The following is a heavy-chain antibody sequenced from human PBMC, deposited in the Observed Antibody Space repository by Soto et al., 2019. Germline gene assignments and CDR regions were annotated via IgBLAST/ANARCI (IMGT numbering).Heavy chain of an antibody. CDR3: AREKTSYGMDV. Sequence: QVQLVQSGAEVKKPGASVKVSCKASGYTFTSYDINWVRQATGQGLEWMGWMNPNSGNTGYAQKFQGRVTMPRNKSISTAYMELSILRSEDTAVYYCAREKTSYGMDVWGQVTTVTVSS. V-gene: IGHV1-8*01. J-gene: IGHJ6*02. CDR2: MNPNSGNT. CDR1: GYTFTSYD.